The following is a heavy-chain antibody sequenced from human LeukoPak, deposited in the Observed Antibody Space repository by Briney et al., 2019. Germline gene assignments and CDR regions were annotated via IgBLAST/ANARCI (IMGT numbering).Heavy chain of an antibody. Sequence: GSLRLSCTASGFTFSSYTMSWVRQAPGKGLRWVSTITTGGPNTYYADSVKGRFTVSRDDSKNTLYLQMNSLRAEDTAVYYCAKKGSGGSSYYFDYWGQGTLVTVSS. V-gene: IGHV3-23*01. D-gene: IGHD2-15*01. CDR2: ITTGGPNT. CDR1: GFTFSSYT. CDR3: AKKGSGGSSYYFDY. J-gene: IGHJ4*02.